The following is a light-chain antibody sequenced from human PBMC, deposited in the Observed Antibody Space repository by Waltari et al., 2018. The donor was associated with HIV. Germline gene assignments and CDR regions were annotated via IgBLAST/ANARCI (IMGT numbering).Light chain of an antibody. CDR3: AAWDDSLSGRV. J-gene: IGLJ3*02. Sequence: QSVLTQPPSASGTPGQRVTISCSGSSSNIGRSYIYWYQQLPGTAPKLLIYGSNLRPPVVPDRFSGSKSGTSASLAISGLRSEDEADYYCAAWDDSLSGRVFGGGTKLTVL. CDR2: GSN. V-gene: IGLV1-47*01. CDR1: SSNIGRSY.